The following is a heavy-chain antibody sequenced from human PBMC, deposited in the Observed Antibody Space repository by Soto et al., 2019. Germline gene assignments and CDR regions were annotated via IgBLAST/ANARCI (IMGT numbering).Heavy chain of an antibody. V-gene: IGHV3-30*04. CDR3: ARDACGNLDY. CDR1: GFTFSNYA. CDR2: VSFDGNDE. D-gene: IGHD2-15*01. J-gene: IGHJ4*02. Sequence: QVQVVESGGGVVQPGRSLRLSCAASGFTFSNYAMHWVRQAPGKGLQWVAIVSFDGNDEHYADSVKGRFTISRENSKNTLNLQMNSLRGDDTAVYYCARDACGNLDYWGQGTLVTV.